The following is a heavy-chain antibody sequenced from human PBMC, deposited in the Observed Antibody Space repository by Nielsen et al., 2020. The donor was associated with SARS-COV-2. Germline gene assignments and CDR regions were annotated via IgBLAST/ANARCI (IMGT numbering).Heavy chain of an antibody. V-gene: IGHV4-39*01. CDR1: GGSISSSSYY. CDR3: ARHRLSYSTPSSDSFSYMDV. Sequence: SETLSLTCTVSGGSISSSSYYWGWIRQPPGKGLEWIGSIYYSGSTYYNPSLKSRVTISVDTSKNQFSLKLSSVTAADTAVYYCARHRLSYSTPSSDSFSYMDVWGKGTTVTVSS. D-gene: IGHD6-13*01. CDR2: IYYSGST. J-gene: IGHJ6*03.